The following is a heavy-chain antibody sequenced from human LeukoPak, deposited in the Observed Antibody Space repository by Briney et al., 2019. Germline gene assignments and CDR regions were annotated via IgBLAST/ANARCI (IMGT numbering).Heavy chain of an antibody. Sequence: ASVKVSCKASGYTFTSYGISWVRQAPGQGLELMGWISAYNGNTNYTQKLQGRVTMTTDTSTSTAYMELRSLKSDDTAVYYCARVWVDIAVAGYYFDYWGQGSLVTVSS. V-gene: IGHV1-18*01. D-gene: IGHD6-19*01. CDR1: GYTFTSYG. CDR2: ISAYNGNT. J-gene: IGHJ4*02. CDR3: ARVWVDIAVAGYYFDY.